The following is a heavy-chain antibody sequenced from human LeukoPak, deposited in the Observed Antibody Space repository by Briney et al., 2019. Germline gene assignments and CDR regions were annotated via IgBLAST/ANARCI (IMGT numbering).Heavy chain of an antibody. D-gene: IGHD3-9*01. V-gene: IGHV3-21*01. CDR2: ISSSSSYI. CDR1: GFTFSSYS. J-gene: IGHJ4*02. CDR3: ARLEETYYDILTGSSDY. Sequence: TGGSLRPSCAASGFTFSSYSMNWVRQAPGKGLEWVSSISSSSSYIYYADSVKGRFTISRDNAKNSLYLQMNSLRAEDTAVYYCARLEETYYDILTGSSDYWGQGTLVTVSS.